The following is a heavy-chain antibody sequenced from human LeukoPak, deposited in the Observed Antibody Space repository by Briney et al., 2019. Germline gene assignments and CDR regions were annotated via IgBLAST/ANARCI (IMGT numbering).Heavy chain of an antibody. CDR3: ARDNVIQGYYFAMDV. D-gene: IGHD2/OR15-2a*01. CDR1: GFXVSSNY. Sequence: PGGSLRLSCAASGFXVSSNYMSWVRLAPGKGLEWVSLIYSGGSTYYADSVKGRFAISRDNSKNTLYLQMNSLRAEDTAVYYCARDNVIQGYYFAMDVWGQGTTVTVSS. V-gene: IGHV3-66*01. CDR2: IYSGGST. J-gene: IGHJ6*02.